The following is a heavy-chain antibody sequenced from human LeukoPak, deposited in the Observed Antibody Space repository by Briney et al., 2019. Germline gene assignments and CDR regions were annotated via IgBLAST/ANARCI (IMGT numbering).Heavy chain of an antibody. CDR1: GGXXSXYY. Sequence: SETLSLTCTVSGGXXSXYYXXXIXXPPXXXLDWIGYIYYSGSTHYNPSLKSRVXISVDTSKNQLSLKLSSVTAADTAVYXCARYGGNFDYWGQGTLVTVSS. CDR2: IYYSGST. V-gene: IGHV4-59*01. J-gene: IGHJ4*02. CDR3: ARYGGNFDY. D-gene: IGHD4-23*01.